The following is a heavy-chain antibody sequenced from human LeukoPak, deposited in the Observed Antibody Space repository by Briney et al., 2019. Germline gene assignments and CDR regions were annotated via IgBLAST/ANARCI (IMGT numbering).Heavy chain of an antibody. CDR3: ARTYNSIYGMDV. D-gene: IGHD5-24*01. Sequence: SETLSLTCSVSGGSISSSTYYWGWIRQPPGKGLEWIGYIYYSGSTNYNPSLKSRVTISVDTSKNQFSLKLSSVTAADTAVYYCARTYNSIYGMDVWGQGSTVTVSS. CDR2: IYYSGST. V-gene: IGHV4-61*05. CDR1: GGSISSSTYY. J-gene: IGHJ6*02.